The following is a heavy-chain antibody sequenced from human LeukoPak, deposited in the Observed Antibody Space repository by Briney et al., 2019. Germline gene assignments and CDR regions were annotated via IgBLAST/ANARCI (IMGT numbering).Heavy chain of an antibody. CDR3: ARFRDSGIKRAKIRASRGYYYYGMDV. CDR1: GYTFTSYD. D-gene: IGHD3-10*01. V-gene: IGHV1-8*01. J-gene: IGHJ6*02. CDR2: MNPNSGNT. Sequence: GASVKVSCKASGYTFTSYDINWVRQATGQGLEWMGWMNPNSGNTGYAQKFQGRVTMTRNTSISTAYMELSSLRSEDTAVYYCARFRDSGIKRAKIRASRGYYYYGMDVWGQGTTVTVSS.